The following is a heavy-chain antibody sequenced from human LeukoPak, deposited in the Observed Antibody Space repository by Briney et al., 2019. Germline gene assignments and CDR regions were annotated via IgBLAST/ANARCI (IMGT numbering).Heavy chain of an antibody. CDR3: ARENWYFAY. CDR2: IWYDGSNK. D-gene: IGHD1-1*01. V-gene: IGHV3-33*01. J-gene: IGHJ4*02. Sequence: GGSLRLSCAASGFTFSNYGMHWVRQAPGKGLEWVAVIWYDGSNKYYADSVKGRFTISRDNSKNTLYLQMNSLRAEDTGVYYCARENWYFAYWGQGTLVTVSS. CDR1: GFTFSNYG.